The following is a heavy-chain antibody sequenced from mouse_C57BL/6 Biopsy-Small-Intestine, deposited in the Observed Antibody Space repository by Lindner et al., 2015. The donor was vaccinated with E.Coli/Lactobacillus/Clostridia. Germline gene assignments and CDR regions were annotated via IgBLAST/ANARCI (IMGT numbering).Heavy chain of an antibody. CDR2: ISPYNGIS. J-gene: IGHJ2*01. Sequence: VQLQESGPELVKPGASVKISCKASGDSFTGYYIHWVKQSHGKILDWIGYISPYNGISSYNQKFKGKATLTVDKSSSTAYMELRSLASEDSAVYFCARASSGYVEGYWGQGTTLTVSS. V-gene: IGHV1-31*01. CDR1: GDSFTGYY. D-gene: IGHD3-2*02. CDR3: ARASSGYVEGY.